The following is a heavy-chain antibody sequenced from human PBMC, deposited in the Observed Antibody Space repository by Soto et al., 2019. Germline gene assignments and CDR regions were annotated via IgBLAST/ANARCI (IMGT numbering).Heavy chain of an antibody. CDR2: IIPIFGTA. Sequence: QVQLVQSGAEVKKPGSSVKVSCKASGGTFSSYAISWVRQAPGQGLEWMGGIIPIFGTANYAQKFQGRVTITADESTSTAYMEVRSLRSEDTAVYYCAGGYYYDSSGYYPLWDYWGQGTLVTGSS. V-gene: IGHV1-69*01. D-gene: IGHD3-22*01. J-gene: IGHJ4*02. CDR1: GGTFSSYA. CDR3: AGGYYYDSSGYYPLWDY.